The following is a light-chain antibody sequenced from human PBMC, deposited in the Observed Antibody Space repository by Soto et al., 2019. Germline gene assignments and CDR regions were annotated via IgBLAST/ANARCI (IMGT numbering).Light chain of an antibody. Sequence: DLQMTQSPSSLSASVGDRVTITCQASQDSSNYLNWYQQKPGKAPKLLIYVATNMETGVPSRFRGSLAVTYFTLTICSLQSAGNASDYCQQEDNLPLTFGGGTKVEIK. V-gene: IGKV1-33*01. CDR3: QQEDNLPLT. CDR2: VAT. CDR1: QDSSNY. J-gene: IGKJ4*01.